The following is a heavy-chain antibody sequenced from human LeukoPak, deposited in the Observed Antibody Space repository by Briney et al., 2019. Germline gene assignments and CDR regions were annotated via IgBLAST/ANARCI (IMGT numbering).Heavy chain of an antibody. CDR3: ARSSRSSSWFDP. D-gene: IGHD6-6*01. CDR2: FDPEDGET. J-gene: IGHJ5*02. V-gene: IGHV1-24*01. CDR1: GYTLTELS. Sequence: ASVKVSCKVSGYTLTELSMHWVRQAPGKGLEWMGGFDPEDGETIYAQKFQGRVTMTEDTSTDTAYMELSSLRSEDTAVYYCARSSRSSSWFDPWGQGTLVTVSS.